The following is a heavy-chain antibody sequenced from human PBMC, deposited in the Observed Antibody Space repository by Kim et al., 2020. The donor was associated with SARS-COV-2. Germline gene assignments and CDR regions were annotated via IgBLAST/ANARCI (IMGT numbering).Heavy chain of an antibody. CDR3: AKGGGSYCSSTSCYIWFDP. D-gene: IGHD2-2*01. CDR1: GFTFSSYA. Sequence: GGSLRLSCAASGFTFSSYAMSWVRQAPGKGLEWVSAISGSGGSTYYADSVKGRFTISRDNSKNTLYLQMNSLRAEDTAVYYCAKGGGSYCSSTSCYIWFDPWGQGTLVTVSS. J-gene: IGHJ5*02. CDR2: ISGSGGST. V-gene: IGHV3-23*01.